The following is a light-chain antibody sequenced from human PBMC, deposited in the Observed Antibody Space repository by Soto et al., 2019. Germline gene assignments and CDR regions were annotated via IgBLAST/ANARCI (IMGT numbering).Light chain of an antibody. V-gene: IGKV1-33*01. CDR2: DAS. Sequence: DIQMTQSPSTLSASVGDRLTITCQASQDISNHLNWYQQKPDKAPNLLIYDASNLETGVPSRFSGSGSGTYFTFTISSLQPEDIATYYCQQYHRLSLTFGGGTKVDIK. CDR1: QDISNH. J-gene: IGKJ4*01. CDR3: QQYHRLSLT.